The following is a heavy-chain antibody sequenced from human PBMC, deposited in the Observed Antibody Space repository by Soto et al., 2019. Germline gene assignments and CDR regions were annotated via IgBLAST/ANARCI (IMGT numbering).Heavy chain of an antibody. V-gene: IGHV3-73*01. D-gene: IGHD3-9*01. Sequence: GGSLRLSCAASGFTFSGSAMHWVRQASGKGLEWVGRIRSKANSYATAYAASVKGRFTISRDDSKNTAYLQMNSLKTEDTAVYYCTRHHDILTGYEGEDAFDIWGQGTMVTVSS. CDR1: GFTFSGSA. J-gene: IGHJ3*02. CDR3: TRHHDILTGYEGEDAFDI. CDR2: IRSKANSYAT.